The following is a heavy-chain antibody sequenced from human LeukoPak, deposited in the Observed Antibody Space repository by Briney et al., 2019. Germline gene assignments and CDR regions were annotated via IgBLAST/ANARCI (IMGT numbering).Heavy chain of an antibody. CDR3: AKSSQGHYYYYMDV. V-gene: IGHV3-21*04. Sequence: GGSLRLSCAASGFTFSSYSMNWVRQAPGKGLEWVSSISSSSSYIYYADSVKGRFTISRDNAKNSLYLQMNSLRAEDTALYYCAKSSQGHYYYYMDVWGKGTTVTISS. J-gene: IGHJ6*03. CDR2: ISSSSSYI. CDR1: GFTFSSYS.